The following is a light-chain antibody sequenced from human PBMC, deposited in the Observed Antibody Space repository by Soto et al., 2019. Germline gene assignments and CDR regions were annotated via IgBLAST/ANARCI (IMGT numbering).Light chain of an antibody. CDR1: ALPKQY. J-gene: IGLJ1*01. CDR3: QSADSSGTYGV. CDR2: KDS. Sequence: SYELTQPPSVSVSPGQTARITCSGDALPKQYAYWYQQKPGQAPVLVIYKDSERPSGIPERFSGSSSGTTVTLTISGVQAEDEADYYCQSADSSGTYGVFGTGTKLPS. V-gene: IGLV3-25*02.